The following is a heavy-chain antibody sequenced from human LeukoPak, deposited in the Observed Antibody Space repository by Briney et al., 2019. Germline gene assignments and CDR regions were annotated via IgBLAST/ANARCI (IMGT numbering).Heavy chain of an antibody. Sequence: GASVKVSCKASGYTFTGYHIHWVRQAPGQGLEWMGWINPNSGDTNSAQKFLGRVSMTRDTSISTVYMDLTSLRSDDTAVYYCARDSGSSGWDPSSFLDYWGRGTVVTVSS. D-gene: IGHD6-19*01. V-gene: IGHV1-2*02. CDR1: GYTFTGYH. CDR3: ARDSGSSGWDPSSFLDY. J-gene: IGHJ4*02. CDR2: INPNSGDT.